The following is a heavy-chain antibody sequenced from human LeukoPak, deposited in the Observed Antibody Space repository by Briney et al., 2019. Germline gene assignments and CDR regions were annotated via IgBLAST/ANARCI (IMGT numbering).Heavy chain of an antibody. D-gene: IGHD6-6*01. CDR1: GFTFSSYA. CDR3: AGFEYSSSSEDY. CDR2: ISGSGGST. Sequence: GGSLRLSCAASGFTFSSYAMSWVRQAPGKGLEWVSAISGSGGSTYYADSVKGRFTISRDNSKYTLYLQMNSLRAEDTAVYYCAGFEYSSSSEDYWGQGTLVTVSS. J-gene: IGHJ4*02. V-gene: IGHV3-23*01.